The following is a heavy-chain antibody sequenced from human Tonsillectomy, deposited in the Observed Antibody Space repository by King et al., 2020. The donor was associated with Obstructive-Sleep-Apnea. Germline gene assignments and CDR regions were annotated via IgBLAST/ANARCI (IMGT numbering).Heavy chain of an antibody. J-gene: IGHJ5*02. CDR2: ISAYNGNT. CDR3: ARDGTQWLTYNWFDP. V-gene: IGHV1-18*04. D-gene: IGHD6-19*01. CDR1: GYTFTNYG. Sequence: VQLVESGAEVKKPGASVKVSCKASGYTFTNYGINWVRQAPGQGLEWMGWISAYNGNTNYAQRLQGRVTMTTDTSTSTAYMELRSLRSDDTAVYYCARDGTQWLTYNWFDPWGQGTLVTVSS.